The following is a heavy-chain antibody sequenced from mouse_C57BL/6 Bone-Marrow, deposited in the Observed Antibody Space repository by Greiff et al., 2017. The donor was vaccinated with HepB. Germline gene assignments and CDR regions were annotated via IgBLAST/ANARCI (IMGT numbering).Heavy chain of an antibody. CDR1: GFNIKDYY. V-gene: IGHV14-2*01. Sequence: EVQRVESGAELVKPGASVKLSCTASGFNIKDYYMHWVKQRTEQGLEWIGRIDPEDGETKYAPKFQGKATITADTSSNTAYLQLSSLTSEDTAVYYCARDTTVVADYYAMDYWGQGTSVTVSS. CDR3: ARDTTVVADYYAMDY. D-gene: IGHD1-1*01. J-gene: IGHJ4*01. CDR2: IDPEDGET.